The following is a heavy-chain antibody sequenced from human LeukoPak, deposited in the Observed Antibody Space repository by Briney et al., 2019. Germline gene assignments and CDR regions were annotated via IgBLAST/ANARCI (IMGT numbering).Heavy chain of an antibody. CDR1: GFTFSNYW. CDR3: ARDRSTDFWSGYYTNYFDY. Sequence: GGSLRLSCAPSGFTFSNYWMTWVRQAPGKGLEWVAPVKQDGSEKYSVDSVKGRFTISRDNAKNSLYLQLNSLRAEDTAVYYCARDRSTDFWSGYYTNYFDYWGQGTLVTVSS. V-gene: IGHV3-7*01. CDR2: VKQDGSEK. D-gene: IGHD3-3*01. J-gene: IGHJ4*02.